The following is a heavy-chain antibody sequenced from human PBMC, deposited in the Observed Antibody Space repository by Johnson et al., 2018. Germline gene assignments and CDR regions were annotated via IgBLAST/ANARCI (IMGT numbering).Heavy chain of an antibody. V-gene: IGHV3-9*01. Sequence: VQLVQSGGGVVRPGGSLRLSCAASGFTFDDYAMHWVRQAPGKGLEWVSGISWNSGSIGYADSVKGRFTISRDNAKNSLYLQMNSLRAEDTALYYCAKAPVGWLGEGAEYFQHWGQGTLVTVSS. CDR1: GFTFDDYA. CDR2: ISWNSGSI. J-gene: IGHJ1*01. D-gene: IGHD3-3*01. CDR3: AKAPVGWLGEGAEYFQH.